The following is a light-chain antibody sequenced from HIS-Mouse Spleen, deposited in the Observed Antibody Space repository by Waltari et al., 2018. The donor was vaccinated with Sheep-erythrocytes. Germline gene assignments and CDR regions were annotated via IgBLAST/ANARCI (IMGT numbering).Light chain of an antibody. CDR3: SSYTSSSTWV. Sequence: SGSPGQSITISCTGTSSDVGGYNYVSWYQQHPGKAPKLMIYDVSNRPSGVSNRFSGSKSGNTASLTISGLQAEDEADYYCSSYTSSSTWVFGGGTKLTVL. CDR2: DVS. CDR1: SSDVGGYNY. V-gene: IGLV2-14*03. J-gene: IGLJ3*02.